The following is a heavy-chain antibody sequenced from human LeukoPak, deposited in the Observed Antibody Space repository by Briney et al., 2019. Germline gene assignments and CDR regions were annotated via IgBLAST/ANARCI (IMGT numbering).Heavy chain of an antibody. CDR1: GGSFSGYY. CDR3: ASGISTQVAGTLDY. Sequence: SETLSLTCAVYGGSFSGYYWSWIRQPPGKGLEWIGEINHSGSTNYNPSLKSRVTISVDTSKNQFSLKLGSVTAADTAVYYCASGISTQVAGTLDYWGQGTLVTVSS. V-gene: IGHV4-34*01. J-gene: IGHJ4*02. D-gene: IGHD6-19*01. CDR2: INHSGST.